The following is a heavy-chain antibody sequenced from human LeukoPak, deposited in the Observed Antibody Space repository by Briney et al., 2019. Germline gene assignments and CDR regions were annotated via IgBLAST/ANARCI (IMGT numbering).Heavy chain of an antibody. J-gene: IGHJ4*02. V-gene: IGHV4-34*01. D-gene: IGHD3-3*01. CDR1: GGSISSYF. Sequence: SETLSLTCTVSGGSISSYFWSWIRQPPGKALEWIGEINHSGSTNYNPSLKSRVTISVDTSKTQFSLKLYSVTAADTAVYYCARDRFWSGFSPFDHWGQGTLVTVSS. CDR3: ARDRFWSGFSPFDH. CDR2: INHSGST.